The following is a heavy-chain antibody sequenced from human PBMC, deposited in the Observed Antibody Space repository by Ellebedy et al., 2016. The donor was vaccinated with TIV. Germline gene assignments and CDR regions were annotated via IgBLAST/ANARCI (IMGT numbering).Heavy chain of an antibody. CDR1: GYTFTSYY. CDR2: INPSGGST. J-gene: IGHJ5*02. D-gene: IGHD3-10*01. CDR3: ARVVQYYGSGSNNWFDP. V-gene: IGHV1-46*01. Sequence: ASVKVSXKASGYTFTSYYMHWVRQAPGQGLEWMGIINPSGGSTSYAQKFQGRVTITADKSTSTAYMELSSLRSEDTAVYYCARVVQYYGSGSNNWFDPWGQGTLVTVSS.